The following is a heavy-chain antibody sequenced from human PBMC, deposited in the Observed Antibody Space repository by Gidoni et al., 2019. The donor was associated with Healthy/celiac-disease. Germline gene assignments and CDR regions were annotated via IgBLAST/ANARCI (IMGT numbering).Heavy chain of an antibody. CDR1: GFTFSSYS. CDR3: ARDFARYCSSTSCYGGGDFDY. V-gene: IGHV3-21*01. J-gene: IGHJ4*02. Sequence: EVQLVESGGGLVKPGGSLRLSCSASGFTFSSYSMNWVRQAPGKGLEWVSSISSSSSYIYYADSVKGRFNISRDNAKNSLYLQMNSLRAEDTAVYYCARDFARYCSSTSCYGGGDFDYWGQGTLVTVSS. CDR2: ISSSSSYI. D-gene: IGHD2-2*01.